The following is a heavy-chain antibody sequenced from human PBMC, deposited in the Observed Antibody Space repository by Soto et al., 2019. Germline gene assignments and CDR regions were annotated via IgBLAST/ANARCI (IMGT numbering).Heavy chain of an antibody. D-gene: IGHD3-22*01. J-gene: IGHJ4*02. CDR3: ARVLDNSGYYEVL. Sequence: SETLSLTCTVSGGSISSGAYYWSWIRQYPGKGLEWIGYIYSSGRTYYNPSLKSRLTVSVDTSKNQFSLKLSSVTAADTAVYYCARVLDNSGYYEVLWGQGTLVTVSS. V-gene: IGHV4-31*03. CDR2: IYSSGRT. CDR1: GGSISSGAYY.